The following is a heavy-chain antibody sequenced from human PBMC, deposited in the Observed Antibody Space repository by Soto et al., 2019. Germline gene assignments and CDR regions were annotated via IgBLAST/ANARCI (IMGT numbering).Heavy chain of an antibody. Sequence: QVQLQESGPGLVKPSQTLSLTCTVSGASISSGGYYWSWTRHHPGKDLEWIGYIYYSGSTYYNPSLKSRVTISVDTSKNQFYLKLSSVTAADTAVYYCARDANRYASGSYGMDVWGQGTTVTVSS. CDR1: GASISSGGYY. CDR3: ARDANRYASGSYGMDV. D-gene: IGHD3-10*01. CDR2: IYYSGST. V-gene: IGHV4-31*03. J-gene: IGHJ6*02.